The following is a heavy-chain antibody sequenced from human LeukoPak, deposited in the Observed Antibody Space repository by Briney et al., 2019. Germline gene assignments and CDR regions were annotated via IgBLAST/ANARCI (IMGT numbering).Heavy chain of an antibody. V-gene: IGHV3-23*01. Sequence: GGSLRLSCAASGFTFSSYAMSWVRQAPGKGLEWGSAISGSGGSTYYADPVKGLFTISRANSRATLYLQMNSLGAEDTAVYYCAKGYYDYVWGSYYFDYWGQGTLVTVSS. CDR2: ISGSGGST. J-gene: IGHJ4*02. CDR1: GFTFSSYA. CDR3: AKGYYDYVWGSYYFDY. D-gene: IGHD3-16*01.